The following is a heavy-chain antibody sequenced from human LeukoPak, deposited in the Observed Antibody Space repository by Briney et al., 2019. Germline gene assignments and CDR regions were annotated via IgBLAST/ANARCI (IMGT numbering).Heavy chain of an antibody. J-gene: IGHJ4*02. D-gene: IGHD3-9*01. CDR2: IFYSGST. CDR3: ASTTVLPGYYFDY. CDR1: GGSISSYY. Sequence: SETLSLTCTVSGGSISSYYWSWIRQPPGKGLGWIGYIFYSGSTNYNPSLKSRVTIPVDTSKNQCSLKLSSAPAANTAVYYCASTTVLPGYYFDYWGQGTLVTVSS. V-gene: IGHV4-59*08.